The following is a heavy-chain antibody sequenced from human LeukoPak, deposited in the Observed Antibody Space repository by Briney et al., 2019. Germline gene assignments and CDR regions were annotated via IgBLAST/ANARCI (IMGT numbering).Heavy chain of an antibody. J-gene: IGHJ4*02. D-gene: IGHD6-13*01. Sequence: GGSLRPSCAASGFTFSSYEMNWVRQAPGKGLEWVSYISSSGSTIYYADSVKGRFTISRDNAKNSLYLQMNSLRAEDTAVYYCARGGVDSSSWYSSRALVDYWGQGTLVTVSS. CDR2: ISSSGSTI. CDR3: ARGGVDSSSWYSSRALVDY. V-gene: IGHV3-48*03. CDR1: GFTFSSYE.